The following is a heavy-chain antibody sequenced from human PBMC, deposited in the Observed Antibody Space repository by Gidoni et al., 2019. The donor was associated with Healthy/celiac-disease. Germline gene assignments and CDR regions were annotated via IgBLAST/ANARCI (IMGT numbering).Heavy chain of an antibody. D-gene: IGHD3-3*01. CDR2: ISYDGSNK. V-gene: IGHV3-30*01. J-gene: IGHJ6*02. CDR1: GFTFSSYA. CDR3: ARDKTMYYDFWSGYFTHYYYYGMDV. Sequence: QVQLVESGGGVVQPGRSLRLSCADSGFTFSSYAMHWVRPAPGKGLEWVAVISYDGSNKYYADSVKGRFTIARDNSKNTLYLQMNSLRAEDTAVYYCARDKTMYYDFWSGYFTHYYYYGMDVWGQGTTVTVSS.